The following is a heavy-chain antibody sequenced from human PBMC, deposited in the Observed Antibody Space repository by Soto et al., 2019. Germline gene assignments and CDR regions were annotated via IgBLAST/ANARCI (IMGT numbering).Heavy chain of an antibody. D-gene: IGHD1-20*01. CDR3: ARGDYNEEPFDY. Sequence: EVQLVETGGGLVKPGGSLRLSCAASGFSFSAYSMNWVRQAPGKGLEWVSSVSSSSYYIYYADSLKGRFTISRDNAKNSLYLQMNSLRVEDTAVYYCARGDYNEEPFDYWGQGTLVTVSS. CDR2: VSSSSYYI. CDR1: GFSFSAYS. V-gene: IGHV3-21*02. J-gene: IGHJ4*02.